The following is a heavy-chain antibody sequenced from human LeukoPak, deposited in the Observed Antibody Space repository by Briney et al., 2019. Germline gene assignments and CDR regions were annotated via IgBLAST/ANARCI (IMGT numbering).Heavy chain of an antibody. J-gene: IGHJ4*02. CDR3: ARAGTMVRELEYYFDY. Sequence: PSETLSLTCAVSGGSISSSNWWSWVRPPPGKGLEWIGEIYHSGSTNYNPSLKSRVTISVDKSKNQFSLKLSSVTAADTAVYYCARAGTMVRELEYYFDYWGQGTLVTVSS. CDR2: IYHSGST. CDR1: GGSISSSNW. D-gene: IGHD3-10*01. V-gene: IGHV4-4*02.